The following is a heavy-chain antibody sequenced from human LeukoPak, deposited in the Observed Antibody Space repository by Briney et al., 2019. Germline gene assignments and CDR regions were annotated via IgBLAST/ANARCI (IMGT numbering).Heavy chain of an antibody. D-gene: IGHD6-6*01. Sequence: GGSLRLSCAASGFPFSSYWMSWVRQAPGKGLEWVANIKQDGSEKYYVDSVKGRFTISRDNAKNSLYLQVNSLRAEDTAVYYCARGTIAARHGELDYWGQGTLVTVSS. CDR3: ARGTIAARHGELDY. V-gene: IGHV3-7*01. J-gene: IGHJ4*02. CDR2: IKQDGSEK. CDR1: GFPFSSYW.